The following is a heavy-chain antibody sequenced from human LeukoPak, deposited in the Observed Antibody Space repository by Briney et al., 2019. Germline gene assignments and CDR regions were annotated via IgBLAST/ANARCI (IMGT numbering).Heavy chain of an antibody. D-gene: IGHD7-27*01. CDR1: GFTFSNYW. CDR3: ARGGPTGALDY. V-gene: IGHV3-7*01. J-gene: IGHJ4*02. CDR2: IKEGGSEK. Sequence: PGGSLRLSCAASGFTFSNYWMTWVRQAPGTGLEWVANIKEGGSEKYYVDSVEGRFTISRDNAKNSLYLQMNSLRAEDTALYYCARGGPTGALDYWGQGTLVTVSS.